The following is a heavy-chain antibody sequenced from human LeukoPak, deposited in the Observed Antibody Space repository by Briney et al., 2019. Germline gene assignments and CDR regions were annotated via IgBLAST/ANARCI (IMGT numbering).Heavy chain of an antibody. V-gene: IGHV1-18*01. J-gene: IGHJ6*03. CDR3: ARNIVVVPAAFKGYYYYYMDV. CDR1: GYTFTSYG. D-gene: IGHD2-2*01. CDR2: ISAYNGNT. Sequence: ASVKVSCKASGYTFTSYGISWVRQAPGQGLEWMGWISAYNGNTNYAQKLQGRVTMTTDTSTSTAYMELRSLRSDDTAVYYCARNIVVVPAAFKGYYYYYMDVWGKGTTVTVSS.